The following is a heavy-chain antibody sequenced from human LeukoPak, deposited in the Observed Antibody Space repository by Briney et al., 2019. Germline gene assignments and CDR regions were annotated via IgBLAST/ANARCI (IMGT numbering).Heavy chain of an antibody. D-gene: IGHD1-26*01. CDR3: ARDKREPRYAFDI. CDR1: GFTFSSYA. V-gene: IGHV3-23*01. J-gene: IGHJ3*02. Sequence: GGSLRLSCAASGFTFSSYAMSWVRQAPGKGLEWVSAISGSGGSTYYADSVKGRFTISRDNSKNTLYLQMNSLRAGDTAVYYCARDKREPRYAFDIWGQGTMVTVSS. CDR2: ISGSGGST.